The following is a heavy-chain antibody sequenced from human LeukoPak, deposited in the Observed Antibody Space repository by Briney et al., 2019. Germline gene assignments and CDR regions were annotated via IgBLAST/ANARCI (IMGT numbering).Heavy chain of an antibody. CDR1: GDTFTSYG. Sequence: GASVKVSCKASGDTFTSYGISWVRQAPGQGLERRGWISVYNGNTKYAQKFQGRVTMTTDTSTSTTYMEMRSLTYEDTAVYYCARGLGATTFADFDNWGQGTLVTVSS. CDR3: ARGLGATTFADFDN. D-gene: IGHD1-26*01. J-gene: IGHJ4*02. V-gene: IGHV1-18*01. CDR2: ISVYNGNT.